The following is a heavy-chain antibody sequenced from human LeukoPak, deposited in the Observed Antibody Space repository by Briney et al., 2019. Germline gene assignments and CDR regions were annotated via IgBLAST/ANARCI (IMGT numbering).Heavy chain of an antibody. D-gene: IGHD4-23*01. CDR1: VGFISSGSHY. J-gene: IGHJ5*02. Sequence: SQTLSLTRSFSVGFISSGSHYGSWIRQPAGKGLEWIGRIYTSGSTNYNPSLNSRVTISGDTSKNPVSLKLSCLSAADTAVYYCARVSGGNSDWFDPWGQGTLVTVSS. CDR2: IYTSGST. V-gene: IGHV4-61*02. CDR3: ARVSGGNSDWFDP.